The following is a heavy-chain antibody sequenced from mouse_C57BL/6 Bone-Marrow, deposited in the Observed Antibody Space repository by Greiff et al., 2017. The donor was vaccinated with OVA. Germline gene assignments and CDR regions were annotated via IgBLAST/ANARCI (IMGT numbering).Heavy chain of an antibody. CDR3: TSLDY. Sequence: DVKLVESGGGLVQPGGSMTLSCAASGFTFSDAWMDWVRQSPEKGLEWVADIRNKANNHATYYAESVKGRLTISRDDYKSSVDLQMNSVRAEDTGVYYCTSLDYWGQGTSVTVSS. CDR1: GFTFSDAW. V-gene: IGHV6-6*01. J-gene: IGHJ4*01. CDR2: IRNKANNHAT.